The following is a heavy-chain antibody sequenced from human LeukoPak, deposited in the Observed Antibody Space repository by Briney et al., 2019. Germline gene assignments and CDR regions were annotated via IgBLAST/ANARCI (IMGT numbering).Heavy chain of an antibody. V-gene: IGHV3-7*01. Sequence: GGSLRLSCAASGFTFSSYWMSRVRQAPGKGLEWVANIKQDGSEKYYVDSVKGRFTISRDNAKNSLYLQMNSLRAEDTAVYYCAREHNDFWSGYFDYWGQGTLVTVSS. D-gene: IGHD3-3*01. CDR2: IKQDGSEK. CDR1: GFTFSSYW. J-gene: IGHJ4*02. CDR3: AREHNDFWSGYFDY.